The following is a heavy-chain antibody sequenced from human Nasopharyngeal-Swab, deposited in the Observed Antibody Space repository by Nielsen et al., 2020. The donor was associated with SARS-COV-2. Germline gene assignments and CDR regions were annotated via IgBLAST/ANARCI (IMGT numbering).Heavy chain of an antibody. CDR2: ISTNGGGA. J-gene: IGHJ4*02. Sequence: SVKVSCKASGYTFISYYIRWVRQAPGEGLEWMGVISTNGGGARYAQKFQGRVTMTSDASTSTVYMELSSLRSEDTAVYYCARGIGYHEFWSGYIDYWGQGTLVTVSS. CDR3: ARGIGYHEFWSGYIDY. D-gene: IGHD3-3*01. V-gene: IGHV1-46*01. CDR1: GYTFISYY.